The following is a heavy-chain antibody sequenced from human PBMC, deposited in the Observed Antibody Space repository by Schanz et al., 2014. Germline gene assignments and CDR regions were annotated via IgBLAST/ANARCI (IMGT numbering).Heavy chain of an antibody. J-gene: IGHJ3*01. CDR2: INLSGGST. Sequence: QVQLVQSGAEVKKPGASVKVSCKASGYTFTSYSMHWVRQAPGQGLEWMGIINLSGGSTSYAQKFQGRVTMTRDTSTSTVYMELSSLRSEDTAVYYCARGIPYCSSTSCSGLDAYDVWGQGTLVTVSS. CDR3: ARGIPYCSSTSCSGLDAYDV. CDR1: GYTFTSYS. V-gene: IGHV1-46*01. D-gene: IGHD2-2*01.